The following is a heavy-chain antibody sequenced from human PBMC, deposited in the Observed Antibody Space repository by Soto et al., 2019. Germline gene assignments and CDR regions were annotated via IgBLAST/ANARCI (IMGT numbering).Heavy chain of an antibody. D-gene: IGHD2-2*01. J-gene: IGHJ4*02. CDR3: AREDSIIIPAVSDF. V-gene: IGHV3-21*01. Sequence: GSLRLACPVSGFAFNNYGINWVRQAPGKGLEWVSSISNSDYTYYSDSVKGRFTISRDNAKNSVSLQMNTLRVEDTAVYYCAREDSIIIPAVSDFWGQGTLVTVSS. CDR1: GFAFNNYG. CDR2: ISNSDYT.